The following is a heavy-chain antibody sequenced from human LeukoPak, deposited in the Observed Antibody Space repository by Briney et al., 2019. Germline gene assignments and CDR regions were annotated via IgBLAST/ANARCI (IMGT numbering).Heavy chain of an antibody. J-gene: IGHJ4*02. Sequence: ASVKVSCKASGHTFTGYYMHWVRRAPGQGLEWMGWINPNSGGTNYAQKFQGRVTMTRDTSISTAYMELSSLRSEDTAVYYCARMPWGYWGQGTLVTVSS. V-gene: IGHV1-2*02. CDR3: ARMPWGY. CDR1: GHTFTGYY. D-gene: IGHD7-27*01. CDR2: INPNSGGT.